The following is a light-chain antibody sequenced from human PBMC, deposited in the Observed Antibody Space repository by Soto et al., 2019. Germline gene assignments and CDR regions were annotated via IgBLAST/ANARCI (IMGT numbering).Light chain of an antibody. CDR1: SSDVGSYNL. CDR3: CSYAGSSTFRV. J-gene: IGLJ3*02. V-gene: IGLV2-23*02. Sequence: QSVLTQPASVSGSPGQSITISRTGTSSDVGSYNLVSWYQQHPGKAPKLMIYEVSERPSGVSNRFSGSKSGNTASLTISGLQAEDEADYYCCSYAGSSTFRVFGGGTKLTV. CDR2: EVS.